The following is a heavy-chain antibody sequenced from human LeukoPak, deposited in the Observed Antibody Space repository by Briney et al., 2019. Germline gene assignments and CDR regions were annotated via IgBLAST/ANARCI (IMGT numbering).Heavy chain of an antibody. CDR3: ARVRDTGYYYYMDV. CDR2: IYYSGST. V-gene: IGHV4-59*01. D-gene: IGHD5-18*01. CDR1: GGSISSYY. J-gene: IGHJ6*03. Sequence: PSETLSLTCTVSGGSISSYYWSWIRQPPGKGLEWIGYIYYSGSTNYNPSLKSRVTISVDTSKNQFSLKLSSVTAADTAVYYCARVRDTGYYYYMDVWGKGTTVTVSS.